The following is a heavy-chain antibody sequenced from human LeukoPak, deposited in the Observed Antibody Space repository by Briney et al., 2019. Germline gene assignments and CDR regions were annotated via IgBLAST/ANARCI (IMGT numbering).Heavy chain of an antibody. D-gene: IGHD2-15*01. CDR1: GFTFSSYE. CDR2: ISGSGGST. V-gene: IGHV3-23*01. Sequence: AGGSLRLSCAASGFTFSSYEMNWVRQAPGKGLEWVSAISGSGGSTYYADSVKGRFTISRDNSKNTLYLQMNSLRAEDTAVYYCAKDQGDLHCSGGSCYLTRFDYWGQGTLVTVSS. CDR3: AKDQGDLHCSGGSCYLTRFDY. J-gene: IGHJ4*02.